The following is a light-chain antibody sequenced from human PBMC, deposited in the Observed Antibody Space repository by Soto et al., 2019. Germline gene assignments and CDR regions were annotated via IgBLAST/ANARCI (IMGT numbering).Light chain of an antibody. Sequence: DIQMTQSPSSLSASVGDRVTITCQASQDISNYLNWYQQKPGKAPKGLIYDASNLQTGVPSRFSGSGSGTDFTFTISSLQPEDIATYYCQQYDNLPLTFGGGTKVEIK. V-gene: IGKV1-33*01. CDR3: QQYDNLPLT. CDR2: DAS. J-gene: IGKJ4*01. CDR1: QDISNY.